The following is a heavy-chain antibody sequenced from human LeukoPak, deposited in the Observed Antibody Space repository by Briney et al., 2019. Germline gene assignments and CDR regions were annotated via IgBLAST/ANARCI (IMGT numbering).Heavy chain of an antibody. V-gene: IGHV3-48*02. J-gene: IGHJ4*02. CDR1: VLTVNSYS. CDR3: ARARASGRSGFDY. CDR2: ISSSSSTI. Sequence: PGGSLRLSCVASVLTVNSYSMNWVRHAPWKGLEWVSFISSSSSTIYYADSVKGRFTISRDNAKNSLDLQMNSLRDEDTAVYYCARARASGRSGFDYWGQGTLVTVSS. D-gene: IGHD2-15*01.